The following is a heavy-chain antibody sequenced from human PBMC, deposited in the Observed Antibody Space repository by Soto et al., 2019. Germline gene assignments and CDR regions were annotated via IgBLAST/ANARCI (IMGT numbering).Heavy chain of an antibody. D-gene: IGHD6-19*01. J-gene: IGHJ6*02. Sequence: PSETLSLTCTVSGGSISSYYWSWIRQPPGKGLEWIGYIYYSGSTNYNPSLKSRVTISVDTSKNQFSLKLSSVTAADTAVHYCARCPYSSGWYPYYYYGMDVWGQGTTVTVSS. CDR1: GGSISSYY. CDR3: ARCPYSSGWYPYYYYGMDV. V-gene: IGHV4-59*01. CDR2: IYYSGST.